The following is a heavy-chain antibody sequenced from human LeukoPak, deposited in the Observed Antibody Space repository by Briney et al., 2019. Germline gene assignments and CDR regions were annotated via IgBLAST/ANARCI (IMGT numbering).Heavy chain of an antibody. CDR1: GGTFSTSA. Sequence: ASVQVSCKTSGGTFSTSAITWVRQAPGQGLEWMGRIIPVLNITTYAQRFQGRVTITADTSTSTVYMELSSLRSEETAVYYCARDQGLTAPPPYGLDVWGQGTTVIVSS. CDR2: IIPVLNIT. CDR3: ARDQGLTAPPPYGLDV. V-gene: IGHV1-69*04. J-gene: IGHJ6*02. D-gene: IGHD5-18*01.